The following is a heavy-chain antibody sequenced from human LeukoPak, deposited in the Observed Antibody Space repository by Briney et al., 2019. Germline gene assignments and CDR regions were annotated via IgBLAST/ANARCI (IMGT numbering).Heavy chain of an antibody. CDR1: GYTFTGFD. CDR2: MNPNSGNS. J-gene: IGHJ1*01. Sequence: ASVKVSCKASGYTFTGFDINWVRQATGQGLEWMGWMNPNSGNSGYAEKFQGRVAMTRNTSISTAYMELSSLGSEDTAVYYCARAPPPYCDSTGCTFPEYFQDWGQGTLVTVSS. CDR3: ARAPPPYCDSTGCTFPEYFQD. V-gene: IGHV1-8*01. D-gene: IGHD2-2*01.